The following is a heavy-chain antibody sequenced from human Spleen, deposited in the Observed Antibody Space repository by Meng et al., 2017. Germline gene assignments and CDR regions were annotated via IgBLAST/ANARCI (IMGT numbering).Heavy chain of an antibody. D-gene: IGHD4-23*01. J-gene: IGHJ3*01. V-gene: IGHV1-3*01. CDR1: GYIFTTYS. Sequence: ASVKVSCKASGYIFTTYSMHWVRQAPGQSLEWMGWINGGNGHTKYSQKFQGRATLTRDTSASTAYLELSTLRSEDTTVYYCARVPATLVTRDAFDLWGQGKWVTVSS. CDR3: ARVPATLVTRDAFDL. CDR2: INGGNGHT.